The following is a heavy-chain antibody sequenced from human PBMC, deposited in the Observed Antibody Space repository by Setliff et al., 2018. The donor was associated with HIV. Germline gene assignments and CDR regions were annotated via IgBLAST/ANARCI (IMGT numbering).Heavy chain of an antibody. D-gene: IGHD2-15*01. Sequence: QTGGSLRLSCAASGFTFSSYWMHWVRQVPGKGLVWVSRINSDGSSTTYADFVKGRFTISSDNAKNTLYLQMNSLRAEDTAVYSCARARGGNSEWSYWGQGTLVTVSS. V-gene: IGHV3-74*03. CDR1: GFTFSSYW. CDR2: INSDGSST. J-gene: IGHJ4*02. CDR3: ARARGGNSEWSY.